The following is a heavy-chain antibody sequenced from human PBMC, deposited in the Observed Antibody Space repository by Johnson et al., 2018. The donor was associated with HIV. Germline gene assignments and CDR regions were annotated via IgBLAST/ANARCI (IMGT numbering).Heavy chain of an antibody. CDR3: ARGGASDAFDL. V-gene: IGHV3-23*04. CDR1: GFTFNSYA. D-gene: IGHD4/OR15-4a*01. CDR2: ISGSGGST. Sequence: VQLVESGGGLVQPGGSLRLSCAASGFTFNSYAMSWVRQGPGKGLEWVAAISGSGGSTYYADSVKGRFTISRDNANNSLYLQMNSLIAEDTALYYCARGGASDAFDLWGPGTMVTVSS. J-gene: IGHJ3*01.